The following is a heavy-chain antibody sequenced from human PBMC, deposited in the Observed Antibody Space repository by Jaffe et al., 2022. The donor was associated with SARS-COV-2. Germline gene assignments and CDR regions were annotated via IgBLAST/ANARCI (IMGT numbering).Heavy chain of an antibody. V-gene: IGHV4-61*02. D-gene: IGHD6-19*01. CDR1: GGSISSGTYY. CDR3: AARLAVTGFDP. CDR2: IYSSGST. J-gene: IGHJ5*02. Sequence: QVQLQESGPGLVKPSQTLSLTCTVSGGSISSGTYYWNWIRQPAGKGLEWIGRIYSSGSTDYNPSLKSRVTISVDTSKNQFSLKLSSVTAADTAVYYCAARLAVTGFDPWGQGTLVTVSS.